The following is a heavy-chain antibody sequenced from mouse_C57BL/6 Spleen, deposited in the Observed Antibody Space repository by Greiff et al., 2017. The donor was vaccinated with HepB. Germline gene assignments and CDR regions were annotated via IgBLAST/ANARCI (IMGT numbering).Heavy chain of an antibody. J-gene: IGHJ1*03. CDR2: ISNGGGST. V-gene: IGHV5-12*01. CDR3: ATLYYGSSYDWYFDV. CDR1: GFTFSDYY. D-gene: IGHD1-1*01. Sequence: EVKLVESGGGLVQPGGSLKLSCAASGFTFSDYYMYWVRQTPEKRLEWVAYISNGGGSTYYPDTVKGRFTISRDNAKHTLYLQMSRLKSEDTAMYYCATLYYGSSYDWYFDVWGTGTTVTVSS.